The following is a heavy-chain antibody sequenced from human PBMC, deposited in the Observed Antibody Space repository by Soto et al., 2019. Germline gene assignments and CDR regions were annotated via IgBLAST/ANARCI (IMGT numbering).Heavy chain of an antibody. J-gene: IGHJ4*02. V-gene: IGHV1-18*01. Sequence: GASVKVSCKASGYTFTSYGISWVRQAPGQGIEWMGWINAYNGNTKYSQKHQGRVTMTTDTSTSTAYMELSSLRSEDTSVYYCARVPMYCSSTSCYSIDYWGQGTLVTVSS. CDR1: GYTFTSYG. CDR2: INAYNGNT. CDR3: ARVPMYCSSTSCYSIDY. D-gene: IGHD2-2*02.